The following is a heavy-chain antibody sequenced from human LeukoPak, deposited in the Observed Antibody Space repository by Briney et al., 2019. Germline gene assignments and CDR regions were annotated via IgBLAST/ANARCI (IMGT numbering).Heavy chain of an antibody. CDR1: GFTFSSYG. CDR3: AKDRIPSIAAAALFDY. Sequence: GGSLRLSCAASGFTFSSYGMHWVRQAPGKGLEWVAFIRYDGSNKYYADSVKGRFTISRDNSKNTLYLQMNSLRAEDTAVYYCAKDRIPSIAAAALFDYWSQGTLVTVSS. CDR2: IRYDGSNK. J-gene: IGHJ4*02. D-gene: IGHD6-13*01. V-gene: IGHV3-30*02.